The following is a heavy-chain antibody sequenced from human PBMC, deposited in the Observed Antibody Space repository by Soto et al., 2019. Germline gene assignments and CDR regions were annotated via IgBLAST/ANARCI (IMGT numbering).Heavy chain of an antibody. V-gene: IGHV3-23*01. D-gene: IGHD6-19*01. J-gene: IGHJ4*02. Sequence: DVQLLESGGALVQPGGSLRLSCAASGFTFTSYAMSWVRQAQGKGLEWVSTLSGGNKYYADSVKGRFTIPRDNSENTLYLQMISLRVEDMAIYYCAKGPHSSAWHYFDYWGQGTLITVSS. CDR1: GFTFTSYA. CDR2: LSGGNK. CDR3: AKGPHSSAWHYFDY.